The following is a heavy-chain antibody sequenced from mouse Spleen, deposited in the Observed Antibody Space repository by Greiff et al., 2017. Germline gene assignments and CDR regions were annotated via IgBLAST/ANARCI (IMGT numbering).Heavy chain of an antibody. CDR1: GFNIKDDY. CDR3: TSYYRYDGPFAY. V-gene: IGHV14-4*01. D-gene: IGHD2-14*01. CDR2: IDPENGDT. Sequence: EVQLKQSGAELVRPGASVKLSCTASGFNIKDDYMHWVKQRPEQGLEWIGWIDPENGDTEYASKFQGKATITADTSSNTAYLQLSSLTSEDTAVYYCTSYYRYDGPFAYWGQGTLVTVSA. J-gene: IGHJ3*01.